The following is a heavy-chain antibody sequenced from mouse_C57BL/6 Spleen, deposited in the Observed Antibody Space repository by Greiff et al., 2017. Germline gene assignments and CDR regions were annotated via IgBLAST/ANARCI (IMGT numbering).Heavy chain of an antibody. CDR3: ARYQITVVATSFDY. CDR2: ISDGGSYT. D-gene: IGHD1-1*01. V-gene: IGHV5-4*03. Sequence: EVMLVESGGGLVKPGGSLKLSCAASGFTFSSYAMSWVRQTPEERLEWVATISDGGSYTYYPDNVKGRFTISRDDAKNNLYLQMSHLKSEDTAMYYCARYQITVVATSFDYWGQGTTLTVSS. CDR1: GFTFSSYA. J-gene: IGHJ2*01.